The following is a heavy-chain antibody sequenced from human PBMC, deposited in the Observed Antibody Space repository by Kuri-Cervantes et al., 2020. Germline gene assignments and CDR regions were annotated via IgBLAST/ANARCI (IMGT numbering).Heavy chain of an antibody. Sequence: SETLSLTCTVSGGSMISGDYYWSWIRQTPGKGLEWIGYIYYSGSTNYNPSLKSRVTISVDTSKNQFSLKLSSVTAADTAVYYCARGHCSGGSCYDYWGQGTLVTVSS. D-gene: IGHD2-15*01. CDR3: ARGHCSGGSCYDY. CDR2: IYYSGST. V-gene: IGHV4-61*08. CDR1: GGSMISGDYY. J-gene: IGHJ4*02.